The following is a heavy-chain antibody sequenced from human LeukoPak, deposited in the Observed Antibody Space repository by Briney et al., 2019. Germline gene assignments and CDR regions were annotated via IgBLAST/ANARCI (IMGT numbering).Heavy chain of an antibody. D-gene: IGHD2-2*01. CDR1: GFTFSSYA. CDR2: ISGSGGST. Sequence: PGGSLRLSCAASGFTFSSYAMSWVRQAPGKGLEWDSAISGSGGSTYYADSVKGRFTISRDNSKNTLYLQMNSLRAEDTAVYYCAKHPRGSGCSSTSCYDAFDIWGQGTMVTVSS. V-gene: IGHV3-23*01. CDR3: AKHPRGSGCSSTSCYDAFDI. J-gene: IGHJ3*02.